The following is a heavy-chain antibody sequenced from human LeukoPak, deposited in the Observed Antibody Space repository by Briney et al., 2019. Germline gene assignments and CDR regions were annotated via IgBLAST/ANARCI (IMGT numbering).Heavy chain of an antibody. CDR1: GFTFSSYW. Sequence: PGGSLRLSCAASGFTFSSYWMSWVRQAPGKGLEWVANMKQDGSEKYYVDSVKGRFTISRDNAKNSLYLQMNSLRAEDTAVYYCAREAVAGYFDYWGQGTLVTVSS. CDR2: MKQDGSEK. D-gene: IGHD6-19*01. V-gene: IGHV3-7*03. CDR3: AREAVAGYFDY. J-gene: IGHJ4*02.